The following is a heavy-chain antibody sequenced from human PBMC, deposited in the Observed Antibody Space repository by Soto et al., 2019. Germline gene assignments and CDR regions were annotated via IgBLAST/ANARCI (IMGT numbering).Heavy chain of an antibody. Sequence: NPSETLSLTCTVSGCSVCSGGYYWSWIRQHPGKGLEWIGYIYYSGSTYYNPSLKSRVTISVDTSKNQFSLKLSSVTAADTAVYYCARVDYDILTGPKEVDPWGQGTLVTVSS. CDR3: ARVDYDILTGPKEVDP. J-gene: IGHJ5*02. V-gene: IGHV4-31*03. CDR2: IYYSGST. CDR1: GCSVCSGGYY. D-gene: IGHD3-9*01.